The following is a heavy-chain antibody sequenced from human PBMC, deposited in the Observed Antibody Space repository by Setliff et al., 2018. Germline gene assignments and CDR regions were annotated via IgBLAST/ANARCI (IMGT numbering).Heavy chain of an antibody. Sequence: PSETLSLTCTVSGTSISTGPYYWTWIRQSAERGLEWIGQIFSRGSMNYRPSLSSRVTISADSSRNQLSLKLTSVTAADTAVYYCARHVGSRSRGYSYYYYYMDVWGKGTTVTVS. J-gene: IGHJ6*03. CDR3: ARHVGSRSRGYSYYYYYMDV. CDR2: IFSRGSM. D-gene: IGHD5-18*01. V-gene: IGHV4-61*09. CDR1: GTSISTGPYY.